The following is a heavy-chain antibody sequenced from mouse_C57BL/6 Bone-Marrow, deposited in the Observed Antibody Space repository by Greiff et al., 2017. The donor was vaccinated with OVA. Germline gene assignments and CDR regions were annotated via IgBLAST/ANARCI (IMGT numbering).Heavy chain of an antibody. CDR2: IDPSDSYT. V-gene: IGHV1-59*01. J-gene: IGHJ4*01. Sequence: QVQLQQPGAELVRPGTSVKLSCKASGYTFTSYWMHWVKQRPGQGLEWIGVIDPSDSYTNYNQKFKGKATLTVDTSSSTAYMQLSRLTSEDSAVYYCARRGYYGWGQGTSVTVSS. CDR1: GYTFTSYW. CDR3: ARRGYYG. D-gene: IGHD2-1*01.